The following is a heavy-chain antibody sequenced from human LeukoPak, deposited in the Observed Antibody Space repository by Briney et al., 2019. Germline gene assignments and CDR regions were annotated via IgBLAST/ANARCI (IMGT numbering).Heavy chain of an antibody. CDR1: GFTFSSHA. CDR2: ISYDGSNK. D-gene: IGHD3-22*01. J-gene: IGHJ3*02. CDR3: ARVNLRVVVGAFDM. V-gene: IGHV3-30-3*01. Sequence: GGSLRLSCAASGFTFSSHAMHWVRQAPGKGLEWVAAISYDGSNKYYADSVKGRFTISRDNYKNTLYLQMNSLRAEDTAVYYCARVNLRVVVGAFDMWGRGKRVSVST.